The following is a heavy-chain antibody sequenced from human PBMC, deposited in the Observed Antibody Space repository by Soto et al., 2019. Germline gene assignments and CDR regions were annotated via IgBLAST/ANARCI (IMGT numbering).Heavy chain of an antibody. CDR2: ISYDGSNK. CDR3: AKAQSFDY. CDR1: GFTFSSYG. V-gene: IGHV3-30*18. J-gene: IGHJ4*02. Sequence: QVQLVESGGGVVQPGRSLRLSCAASGFTFSSYGMHWVRQAPGKGLEWVAVISYDGSNKYYADSVKGRFTISRDNSKNTLYLQMHSLRDEDTAVYYCAKAQSFDYWGQGTLVTVSS.